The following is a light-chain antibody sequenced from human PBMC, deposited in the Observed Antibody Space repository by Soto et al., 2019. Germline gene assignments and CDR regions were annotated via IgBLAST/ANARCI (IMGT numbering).Light chain of an antibody. V-gene: IGKV1-12*01. J-gene: IGKJ4*01. CDR1: QDINSR. Sequence: DIQMTQSPSSVSASVGDRVTITCRASQDINSRLAWYQQKPGKAPKLLIYFAFNLESGVPSRFIGSGSGPDVTLTITSLQPEDFATYYCQQADSLPRTFGGGTKVEIQ. CDR2: FAF. CDR3: QQADSLPRT.